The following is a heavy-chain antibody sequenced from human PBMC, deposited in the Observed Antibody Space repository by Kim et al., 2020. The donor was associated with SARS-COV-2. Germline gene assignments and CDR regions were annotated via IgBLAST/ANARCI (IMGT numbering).Heavy chain of an antibody. Sequence: GGSLRLSCAASGFTFSSYAMSWVRQAPGKGLEWVSAISGSGGSTYYADSVKGRFTISRDNSKNTLYLQMNSLRAEDTAVYYCAKDLISSGWPRPLDYWGQGTLVTVSS. V-gene: IGHV3-23*01. CDR3: AKDLISSGWPRPLDY. CDR1: GFTFSSYA. CDR2: ISGSGGST. D-gene: IGHD6-19*01. J-gene: IGHJ4*02.